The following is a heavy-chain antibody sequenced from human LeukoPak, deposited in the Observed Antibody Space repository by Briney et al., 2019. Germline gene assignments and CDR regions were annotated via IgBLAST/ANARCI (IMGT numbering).Heavy chain of an antibody. CDR1: GGSISNYY. J-gene: IGHJ4*02. V-gene: IGHV4-59*01. D-gene: IGHD5-12*01. CDR3: ARGSGYDSFSDF. CDR2: IYYSGST. Sequence: SETLSLTCTVSGGSISNYYWNWIRQTPGKGLEWIGYIYYSGSTSFNPSLKSRVSISVDTSRNQFSLKLTSVTDADTAVYYCARGSGYDSFSDFWGQGTLVTVSS.